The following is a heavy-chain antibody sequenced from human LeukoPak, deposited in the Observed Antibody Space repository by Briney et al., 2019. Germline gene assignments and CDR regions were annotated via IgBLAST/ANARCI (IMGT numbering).Heavy chain of an antibody. J-gene: IGHJ4*02. CDR3: ARGRIAARHFDY. CDR2: INHSGST. V-gene: IGHV4-34*01. D-gene: IGHD6-6*01. CDR1: GGSFSGYY. Sequence: PSETLSLTCAVYGGSFSGYYWSWIRQPPGKGLEWVGEINHSGSTSYNPSLKSRVTISVDTSKNQFSLKLSSVTAADTAVYYCARGRIAARHFDYWGQGTLVTVSS.